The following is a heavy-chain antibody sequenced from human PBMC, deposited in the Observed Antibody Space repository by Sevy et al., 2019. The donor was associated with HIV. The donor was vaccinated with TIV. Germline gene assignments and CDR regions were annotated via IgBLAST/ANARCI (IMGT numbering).Heavy chain of an antibody. J-gene: IGHJ1*01. V-gene: IGHV3-23*01. CDR2: IAGDGRTT. CDR1: EFAFDNYA. Sequence: GGSLRLSCATTEFAFDNYAMNWVRQAPGKGLEWVAAIAGDGRTTYYAYSVRGRFTISRDGSKKTLYLQMNSLRPEDTAIYYCARCMGSGYGLDFYDHWGRGILVTVSS. D-gene: IGHD2-8*01. CDR3: ARCMGSGYGLDFYDH.